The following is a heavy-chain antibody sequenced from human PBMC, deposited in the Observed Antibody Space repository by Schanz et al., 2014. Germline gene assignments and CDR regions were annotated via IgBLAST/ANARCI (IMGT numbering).Heavy chain of an antibody. Sequence: EVQLLESGGGLVQPGGSLRLSCAASGFTFSSYAMSWIRQAPGKGLEWVSYISSSSSTRYYADSVKGRFTISRDNAKNSLFLQMNSLRAEDTAVYYCARDFLLEQLGYSHYYYAMDVWGRGTTVTVSS. J-gene: IGHJ6*02. CDR1: GFTFSSYA. CDR2: ISSSSSTR. D-gene: IGHD2-15*01. CDR3: ARDFLLEQLGYSHYYYAMDV. V-gene: IGHV3-48*01.